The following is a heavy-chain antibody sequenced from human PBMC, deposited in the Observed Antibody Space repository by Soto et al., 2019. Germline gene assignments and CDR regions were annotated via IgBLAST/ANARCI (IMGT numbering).Heavy chain of an antibody. J-gene: IGHJ6*02. CDR2: ISSSSSTI. Sequence: GGSLRLSCAASGFTFSSYSMNWVRQAPGKGLEWVSYISSSSSTIYYADSVKGRFTISRDNAKNSLYLQMNSLRDEDTAVYYCARDPRPGWSYGGLRYYGMDVWGQGTTVTVSS. D-gene: IGHD5-18*01. CDR1: GFTFSSYS. CDR3: ARDPRPGWSYGGLRYYGMDV. V-gene: IGHV3-48*02.